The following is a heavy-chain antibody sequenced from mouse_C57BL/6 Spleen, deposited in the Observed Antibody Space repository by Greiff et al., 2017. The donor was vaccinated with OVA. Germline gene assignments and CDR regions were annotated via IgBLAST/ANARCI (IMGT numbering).Heavy chain of an antibody. J-gene: IGHJ2*01. CDR1: GYTFTSYW. Sequence: VKLQESGAELVRPGSSVKLSCKASGYTFTSYWMDWVKQRPGQGLEWIGNIYPSDSETHYNQKFKDKATLTVDKSSSTAYMQLSSLTSEDSAVYYCARRGQLGLDYWGQGTTLTVSS. CDR3: ARRGQLGLDY. D-gene: IGHD4-1*02. CDR2: IYPSDSET. V-gene: IGHV1-61*01.